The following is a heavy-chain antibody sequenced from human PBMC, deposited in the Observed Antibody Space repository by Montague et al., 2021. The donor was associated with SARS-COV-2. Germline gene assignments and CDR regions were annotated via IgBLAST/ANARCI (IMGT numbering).Heavy chain of an antibody. V-gene: IGHV3-11*01. Sequence: SLRLSCAASGFTFSDYYMSWIRQAPGKGLEWISYISSSGTSISYADSVKGRVTISRDNAKKFLYLQMNSLRVDDTAVYYCASPPGIRGREYWGQEILVTVSS. J-gene: IGHJ4*02. CDR1: GFTFSDYY. D-gene: IGHD3-10*01. CDR2: ISSSGTSI. CDR3: ASPPGIRGREY.